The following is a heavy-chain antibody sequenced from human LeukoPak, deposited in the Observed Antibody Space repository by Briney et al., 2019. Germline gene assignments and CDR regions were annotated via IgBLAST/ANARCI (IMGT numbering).Heavy chain of an antibody. V-gene: IGHV4-59*01. D-gene: IGHD6-13*01. CDR1: GVSISSYY. J-gene: IGHJ3*02. CDR2: IYYSGNT. Sequence: SETLSLTCTVSGVSISSYYWAWIGQPPGEGREGIGYIYYSGNTNYNPSLKSRVTISVDTSKNQFSLKLSSVTAADTAVYYCARALQPGVYAFDIWGQGTMVTVSS. CDR3: ARALQPGVYAFDI.